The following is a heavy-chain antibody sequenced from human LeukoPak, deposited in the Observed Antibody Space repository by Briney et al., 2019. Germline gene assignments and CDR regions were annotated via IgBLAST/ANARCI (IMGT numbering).Heavy chain of an antibody. CDR2: IYSGGST. D-gene: IGHD6-13*01. CDR3: ARDCIAAASQGCMDG. Sequence: GGSLRLSCAASGFTVSSNYMSWVRQAPGKGLEWVSVIYSGGSTYYADSVKGRFTISRDNSKNTLYLQMNSLRAEDTAVYYCARDCIAAASQGCMDGWGQGTTVTVSS. J-gene: IGHJ6*02. V-gene: IGHV3-53*01. CDR1: GFTVSSNY.